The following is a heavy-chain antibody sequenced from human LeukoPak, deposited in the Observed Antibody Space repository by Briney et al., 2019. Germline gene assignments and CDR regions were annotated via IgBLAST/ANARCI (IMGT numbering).Heavy chain of an antibody. CDR2: IYHSGST. J-gene: IGHJ4*02. CDR3: AREYSSGWYGFDY. Sequence: SETLSLTCAVSGGSISSSNWWSWVRQPPGKGLEWIGEIYHSGSTNYNPSLKSRVTISVDKSKNQFSLKLSSVTAADTAVYYCAREYSSGWYGFDYWGQGTLVTVSS. D-gene: IGHD6-19*01. V-gene: IGHV4-4*02. CDR1: GGSISSSNW.